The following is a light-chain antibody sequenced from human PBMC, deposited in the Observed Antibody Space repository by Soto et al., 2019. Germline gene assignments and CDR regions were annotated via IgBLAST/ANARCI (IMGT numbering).Light chain of an antibody. V-gene: IGKV1-27*01. CDR1: QGIRHY. Sequence: DIQMTQSPSSLSASVGDRVTITCRASQGIRHYLAWYQQKPGKVPKLLIYEASNLQSGVPSRFRGGGSGTEFTLTISSLQPEDVATYYCQQFNSYPITFGQGTRLEI. CDR3: QQFNSYPIT. CDR2: EAS. J-gene: IGKJ5*01.